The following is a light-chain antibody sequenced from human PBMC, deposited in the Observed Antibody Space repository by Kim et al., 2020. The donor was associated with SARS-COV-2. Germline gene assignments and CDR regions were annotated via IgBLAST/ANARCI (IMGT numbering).Light chain of an antibody. J-gene: IGLJ2*01. CDR1: SLRSYY. CDR2: GKN. CDR3: NSRDSNDNVV. Sequence: SSELTQDPAVSVALRQTVRITCQEDSLRSYYATWYQQKPGQAPILVIYGKNNRPSGIPDRFSGSSSGNTASLTITGTQAGDEADYYCNSRDSNDNVVFGGGTQLTVL. V-gene: IGLV3-19*01.